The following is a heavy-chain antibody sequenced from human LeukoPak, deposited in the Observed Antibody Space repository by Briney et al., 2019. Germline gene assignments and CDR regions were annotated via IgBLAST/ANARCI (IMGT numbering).Heavy chain of an antibody. CDR1: GFIFSDYW. CDR3: GRDLSWGSTDY. CDR2: INPDGSSI. Sequence: GGSLRLSCAASGFIFSDYWMHWVRQAPGKGLVWVSRINPDGSSIGYADFVRGRFTISRDNAKNTLFLQMNSLTVEDTAMYYCGRDLSWGSTDYWGQGTLVTVSS. D-gene: IGHD3-16*01. V-gene: IGHV3-74*01. J-gene: IGHJ4*02.